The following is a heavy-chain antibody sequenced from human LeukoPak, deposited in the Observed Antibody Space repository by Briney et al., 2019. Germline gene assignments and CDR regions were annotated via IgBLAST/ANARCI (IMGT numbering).Heavy chain of an antibody. Sequence: AGSLRLSCAASGFRFNTYWMHWVRQAPRKGLLWVSRIKSDGSSIMYADSVRGRFTISRDNAKNTLYLQMNSLRAEDTAVYYCARDLDYGGRSNFDHWGQGTLVTVSS. J-gene: IGHJ4*02. D-gene: IGHD4-23*01. CDR1: GFRFNTYW. CDR3: ARDLDYGGRSNFDH. V-gene: IGHV3-74*03. CDR2: IKSDGSSI.